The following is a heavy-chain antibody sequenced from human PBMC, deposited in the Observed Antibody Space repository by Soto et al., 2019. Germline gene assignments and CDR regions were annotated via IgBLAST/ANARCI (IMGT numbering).Heavy chain of an antibody. Sequence: EVQLVESGGGLVQPGGSLRLSCAASGFTFRDHYVDWVPEAPGKGLEGVARIRNKANSYSTEYAASAKGRFIISRDDSKNLGYLQMSSLKTEDTAVYYCARIRLGSYDLKYFDYWGQGTLVTVSS. CDR3: ARIRLGSYDLKYFDY. D-gene: IGHD1-26*01. V-gene: IGHV3-72*01. CDR2: IRNKANSYST. CDR1: GFTFRDHY. J-gene: IGHJ4*02.